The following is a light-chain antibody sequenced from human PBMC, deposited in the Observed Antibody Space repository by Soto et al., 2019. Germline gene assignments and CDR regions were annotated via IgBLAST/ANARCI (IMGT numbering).Light chain of an antibody. J-gene: IGKJ3*01. Sequence: DIQMTQSPSSLSASVGDRVTITCRASQGISSYLAWYQQKPGKVPKLLIYGASTLHSGVPSRFSGSGSGTDFILTINRLQPEDFATYYCQRYNSVPNTFGPGTKVDIK. CDR3: QRYNSVPNT. V-gene: IGKV1-27*01. CDR2: GAS. CDR1: QGISSY.